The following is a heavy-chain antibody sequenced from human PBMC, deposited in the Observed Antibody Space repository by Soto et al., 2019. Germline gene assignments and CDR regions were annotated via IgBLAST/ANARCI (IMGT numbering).Heavy chain of an antibody. J-gene: IGHJ6*03. CDR2: IYSGGST. CDR3: ARQYGSGSYYYYYYYMDV. Sequence: GGSLRLSCAASGFTVSSNYMSWVRQAPGKGLEWVSVIYSGGSTYYADSVKGRLTISRDNSKNTLYLQMNSLRAEDTAVYYCARQYGSGSYYYYYYYMDVWGKGTTVTVSS. V-gene: IGHV3-66*04. CDR1: GFTVSSNY. D-gene: IGHD3-10*01.